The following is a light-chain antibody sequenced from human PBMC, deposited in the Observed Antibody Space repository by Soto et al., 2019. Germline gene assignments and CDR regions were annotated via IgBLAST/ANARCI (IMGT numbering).Light chain of an antibody. V-gene: IGKV3D-20*02. CDR2: AAS. CDR1: QSVSSSH. Sequence: IVLTHSPGTLSFSPGEIATLSFRASQSVSSSHLAWYQHKPGQAPRLLIYAASSRATGIPARFSGSGSETDFTLTISSLEPEDFAVYYCQQRSDWPLTFGQGTRLEIK. CDR3: QQRSDWPLT. J-gene: IGKJ5*01.